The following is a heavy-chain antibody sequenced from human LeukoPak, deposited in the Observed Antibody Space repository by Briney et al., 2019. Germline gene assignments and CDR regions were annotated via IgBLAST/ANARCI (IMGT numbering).Heavy chain of an antibody. CDR3: ARGRDRSKAGDH. CDR2: IHPSGIF. Sequence: SETLSLTCAVYGGSCDDYYCSWLRQPPGKGLAWIGEIHPSGIFYYNSSLLSRVTISIDTSKSQFSLRLTSVTAADTAFYYCARGRDRSKAGDHWGQGSLVTVSS. J-gene: IGHJ4*02. D-gene: IGHD5-24*01. CDR1: GGSCDDYY. V-gene: IGHV4-34*01.